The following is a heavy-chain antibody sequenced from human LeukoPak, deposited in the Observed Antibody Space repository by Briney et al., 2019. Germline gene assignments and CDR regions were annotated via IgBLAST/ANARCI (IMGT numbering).Heavy chain of an antibody. CDR2: ISGSGVNT. J-gene: IGHJ4*02. CDR3: AKQKLPPDY. V-gene: IGHV3-23*01. Sequence: GGSLRLSCAASGFTFSNYAMSWVRQAPGKGLEWVSAISGSGVNTYYADSVKGRFTISRDNSKNTLYLQMNSLRAEDTAVYYCAKQKLPPDYWGQGTLVTVSS. D-gene: IGHD4-23*01. CDR1: GFTFSNYA.